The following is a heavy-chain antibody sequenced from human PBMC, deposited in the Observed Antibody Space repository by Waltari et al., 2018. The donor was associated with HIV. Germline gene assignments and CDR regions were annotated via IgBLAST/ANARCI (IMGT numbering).Heavy chain of an antibody. CDR1: GDTFSTYY. D-gene: IGHD5-18*01. J-gene: IGHJ6*02. CDR3: ARGVPVYTTMGKYYYYAMDV. Sequence: QVQLVQSGAEVQKPGASVKVSCKASGDTFSTYYMNWVRQAPGQGLEGMGIIGTSGCTTNYAEKFQGRVTMTRDTSTSTGYMALSSLRSEDTAIYYCARGVPVYTTMGKYYYYAMDVWGQGTTVTVSS. CDR2: IGTSGCTT. V-gene: IGHV1-46*01.